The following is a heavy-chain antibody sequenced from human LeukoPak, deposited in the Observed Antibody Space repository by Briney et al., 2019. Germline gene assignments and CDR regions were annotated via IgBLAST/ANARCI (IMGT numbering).Heavy chain of an antibody. CDR2: INWNGGST. CDR1: GFTFDDYG. D-gene: IGHD1-20*01. Sequence: PGGSLRLSCAASGFTFDDYGMSWVRQAPGKGLEWVSGINWNGGSTGYADSVKGRFTISRDNAKNSLYLQMNSLRAEDTALYYCARVLNNAITGYFDYWGQGTLVTVSS. V-gene: IGHV3-20*04. CDR3: ARVLNNAITGYFDY. J-gene: IGHJ4*02.